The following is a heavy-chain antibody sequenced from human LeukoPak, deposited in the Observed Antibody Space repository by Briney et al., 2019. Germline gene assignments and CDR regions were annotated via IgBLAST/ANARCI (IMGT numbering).Heavy chain of an antibody. CDR2: IKQDGSEK. J-gene: IGHJ6*02. CDR3: AREDIVLMVYAMPYYYGMDV. V-gene: IGHV3-7*01. CDR1: GFTFSSYW. Sequence: GGSLRLSCAASGFTFSSYWMSWVRQAPGKGLEWVANIKQDGSEKYYVDSVKGRFTISRDNAKNSLYLQMNSLRAEDTAAYYCAREDIVLMVYAMPYYYGMDVWGQGTTVTVSS. D-gene: IGHD2-8*01.